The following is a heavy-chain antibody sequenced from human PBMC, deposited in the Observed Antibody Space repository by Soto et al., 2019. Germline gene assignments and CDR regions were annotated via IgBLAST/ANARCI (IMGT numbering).Heavy chain of an antibody. CDR2: IYYSGST. V-gene: IGHV4-31*03. J-gene: IGHJ4*02. CDR3: ARDRRYYILTSYRNPYYFDY. CDR1: GGFLSRGGYY. D-gene: IGHD3-9*01. Sequence: SETLSLTSTVSGGFLSRGGYYLCWIRQHPKKGLEWIGYIYYSGSTYYNPSLKSRVTISVDTSKNQFSLKLSSVTAADTAVYYCARDRRYYILTSYRNPYYFDYWGQATLVTVS.